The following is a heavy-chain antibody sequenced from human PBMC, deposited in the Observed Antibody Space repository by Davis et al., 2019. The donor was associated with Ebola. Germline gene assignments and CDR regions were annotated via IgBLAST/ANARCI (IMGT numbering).Heavy chain of an antibody. D-gene: IGHD6-13*01. CDR3: ARLERIAAAGTCWFDP. Sequence: ASVKVSCKASGYTFTSYYMHWVRQAPGQGLEWMGIINPSGGSTSYAQKFQGRVTMTTDTSTSTAYMELRSLRSDDTAVYYCARLERIAAAGTCWFDPWGQGTLVTVSS. CDR1: GYTFTSYY. V-gene: IGHV1-46*01. J-gene: IGHJ5*02. CDR2: INPSGGST.